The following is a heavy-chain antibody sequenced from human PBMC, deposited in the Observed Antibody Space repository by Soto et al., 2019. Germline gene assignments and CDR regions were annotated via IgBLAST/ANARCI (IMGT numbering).Heavy chain of an antibody. CDR3: ARDGYCVSSSCSFLPDV. V-gene: IGHV5-51*01. CDR2: IFPDDSDI. J-gene: IGHJ6*02. D-gene: IGHD2-2*03. Sequence: PGASLKISCKASGFTFTDYWIGWLRQMTGKGLEWMGIIFPDDSDIKYSTSFQGQVIISADRSITTAYLQMSSLRDEDMAVYYCARDGYCVSSSCSFLPDVWGQGTTVTVSS. CDR1: GFTFTDYW.